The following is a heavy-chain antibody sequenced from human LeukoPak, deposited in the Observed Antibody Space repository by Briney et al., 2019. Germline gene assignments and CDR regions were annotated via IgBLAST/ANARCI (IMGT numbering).Heavy chain of an antibody. CDR1: GGSFSGYY. D-gene: IGHD3-22*01. CDR3: ARIRYSSGYPYYFDY. CDR2: IDWDDDK. Sequence: TLSLTCAVYGGSFSGYYWSWIRQPPGKALEWLARIDWDDDKYYSTSLKTRLTISKDTSKNQVVLTMTNMDPVDTATYYCARIRYSSGYPYYFDYWGQGTLVTVSS. V-gene: IGHV2-70*11. J-gene: IGHJ4*02.